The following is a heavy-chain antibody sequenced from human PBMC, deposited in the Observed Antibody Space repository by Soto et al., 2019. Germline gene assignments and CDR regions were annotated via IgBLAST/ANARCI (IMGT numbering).Heavy chain of an antibody. CDR1: GGSISSGGYY. D-gene: IGHD4-17*01. Sequence: QVQLQESGPGLVKPSQTLSLTCTVSGGSISSGGYYWSWIRQHPGKGLEWIGYIYYSGSTYYNPXPNSRVTISVXXSXNXXSLKLSSVTAADTAVYYCASYYGGNLGYYYYGMDVWGQGTTVTVSS. V-gene: IGHV4-31*03. J-gene: IGHJ6*02. CDR2: IYYSGST. CDR3: ASYYGGNLGYYYYGMDV.